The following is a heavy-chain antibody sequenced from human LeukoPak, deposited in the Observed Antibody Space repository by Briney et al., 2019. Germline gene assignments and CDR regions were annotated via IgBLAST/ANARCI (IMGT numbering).Heavy chain of an antibody. Sequence: GGSLRLSCAASGFTFSSYWMHWVRQAPGKGLVWVSRINSDGSSTSYADSVKGRFTISRDNAKNTLYPQMNSLRAEDTAVYYCARDPASFIAVAGTVDYWGQGTLVTVSS. V-gene: IGHV3-74*01. CDR2: INSDGSST. CDR1: GFTFSSYW. D-gene: IGHD6-19*01. J-gene: IGHJ4*02. CDR3: ARDPASFIAVAGTVDY.